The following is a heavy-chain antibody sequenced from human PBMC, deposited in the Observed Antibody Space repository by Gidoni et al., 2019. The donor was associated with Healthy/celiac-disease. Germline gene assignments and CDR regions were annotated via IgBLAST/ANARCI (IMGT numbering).Heavy chain of an antibody. CDR3: AKANGEGFDY. D-gene: IGHD4-17*01. Sequence: EVQLLESGGGLVQHGGALRLSWAASGFTFSSYAMRWVRQAPGTGLGWVSAISGSGGSTSYADSVKGRFTISRDNSKNTLYLQMNSLRAEDTAVYYCAKANGEGFDYWGQGTLVTVSS. V-gene: IGHV3-23*01. CDR1: GFTFSSYA. J-gene: IGHJ4*02. CDR2: ISGSGGST.